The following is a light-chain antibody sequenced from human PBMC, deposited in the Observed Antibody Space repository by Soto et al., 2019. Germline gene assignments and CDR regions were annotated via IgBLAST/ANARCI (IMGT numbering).Light chain of an antibody. V-gene: IGLV1-44*01. CDR1: SSNIGSNT. CDR3: AAWDDSLNGRSV. Sequence: QSALTQPPSASGTPGQRVTISCSGSSSNIGSNTVNWYQQLPGTAPKLLIYSNNQRPSGVPDRFSGSKSGTSASLAISGLQSEDEADYYCAAWDDSLNGRSVFGTGTK. CDR2: SNN. J-gene: IGLJ1*01.